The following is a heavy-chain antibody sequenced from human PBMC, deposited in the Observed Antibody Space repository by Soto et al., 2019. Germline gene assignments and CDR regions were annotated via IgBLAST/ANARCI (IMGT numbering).Heavy chain of an antibody. CDR3: GRVFGDFWSGYYKPPSSPSDY. J-gene: IGHJ4*02. CDR1: GYTFTSYG. V-gene: IGHV1-18*01. D-gene: IGHD3-3*01. Sequence: ASVKVSCKASGYTFTSYGISWGRQAPGQGLEWMGWISAYNGNTNYAQKLQGRVTMTTDTSTSTAYMELRSLRSDDTAVYYCGRVFGDFWSGYYKPPSSPSDYWGQGTLVTVSS. CDR2: ISAYNGNT.